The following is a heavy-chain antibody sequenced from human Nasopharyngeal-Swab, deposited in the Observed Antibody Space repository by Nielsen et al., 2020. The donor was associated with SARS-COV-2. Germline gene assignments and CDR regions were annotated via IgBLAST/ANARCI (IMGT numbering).Heavy chain of an antibody. CDR1: GYSFTSYW. V-gene: IGHV5-51*01. J-gene: IGHJ3*02. CDR3: ARQLRSRTNDAFDI. CDR2: IYPGDSDT. Sequence: KVSCKGSGYSFTSYWIGWVRQMPGKGLEWMGIIYPGDSDTRYGPSFQGQVTISADKSISTAYLQWSSLKASDTAMYYCARQLRSRTNDAFDIWGQGTMVTVSS. D-gene: IGHD5-12*01.